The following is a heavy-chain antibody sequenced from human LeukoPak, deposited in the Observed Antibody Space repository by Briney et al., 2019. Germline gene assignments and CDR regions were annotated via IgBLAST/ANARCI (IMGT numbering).Heavy chain of an antibody. D-gene: IGHD5-24*01. Sequence: ASVKVSCKASSYTFTSYGISWVRQAPGQGLEWMGWISAYNGNTNYAQKLQGRVNMTTDTSTSTAYMELRSLRSDDPAAYYCARDRGRWLQFQGDAFDIWGQGTMVTVSS. V-gene: IGHV1-18*01. CDR3: ARDRGRWLQFQGDAFDI. CDR2: ISAYNGNT. CDR1: SYTFTSYG. J-gene: IGHJ3*02.